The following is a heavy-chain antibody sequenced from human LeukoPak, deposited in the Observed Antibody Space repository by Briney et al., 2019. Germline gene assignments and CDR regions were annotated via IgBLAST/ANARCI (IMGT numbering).Heavy chain of an antibody. CDR1: GFTFSSYS. CDR3: ARKGLRRYYYYYGMDV. J-gene: IGHJ6*02. Sequence: QSGGSLRLSCAASGFTFSSYSMNWVRQAPGKGLEWVSYISSISSTIYYAVSVKGRFTISRDNAKNSLYLQMNSLRAEDTAVYYCARKGLRRYYYYYGMDVWGQGTTVTVSS. CDR2: ISSISSTI. V-gene: IGHV3-48*01. D-gene: IGHD5-12*01.